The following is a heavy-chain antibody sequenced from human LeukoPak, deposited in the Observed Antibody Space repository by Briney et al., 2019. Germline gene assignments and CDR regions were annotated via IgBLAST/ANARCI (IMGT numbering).Heavy chain of an antibody. V-gene: IGHV3-21*05. CDR2: ISSSSSLI. Sequence: PGGSLRLSCAASGFTFVSYNMNWVRQAPGKGLEWVAYISSSSSLIYYADSVKGRFTISRDSAKNSLYLQMNSLRAEDTAVYYCAELGITMIGGVWGKGTTVTISS. D-gene: IGHD3-10*02. CDR1: GFTFVSYN. J-gene: IGHJ6*04. CDR3: AELGITMIGGV.